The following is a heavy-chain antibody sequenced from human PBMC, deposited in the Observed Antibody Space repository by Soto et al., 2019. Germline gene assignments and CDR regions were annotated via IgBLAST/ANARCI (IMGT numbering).Heavy chain of an antibody. J-gene: IGHJ6*02. Sequence: PVGPLRLSCAACGFALSGYAMHWARQAPGKSLESVAAISNDGTTEAYASSMKGRITIATDKYQNKLHLQMSSLRPGDMAVYYCARAHYDFWTGGDHYYFNGLEAWGQGTTVSV. CDR3: ARAHYDFWTGGDHYYFNGLEA. D-gene: IGHD3-3*01. V-gene: IGHV3-30-3*01. CDR2: ISNDGTTE. CDR1: GFALSGYA.